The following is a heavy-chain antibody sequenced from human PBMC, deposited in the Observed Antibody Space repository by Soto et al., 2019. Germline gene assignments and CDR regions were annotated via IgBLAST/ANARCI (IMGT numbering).Heavy chain of an antibody. CDR2: IYYSGST. Sequence: PSETLSLTCAVCGGSISSYYWSWIRQPPGKGLEWIGYIYYSGSTNYNTSLKSRVTISVDTSKNQFSLKLSSVTAADTAVYYCARPRGSIAARPGWFDPWGQGTRGTVSP. CDR1: GGSISSYY. J-gene: IGHJ5*02. D-gene: IGHD6-6*01. V-gene: IGHV4-59*01. CDR3: ARPRGSIAARPGWFDP.